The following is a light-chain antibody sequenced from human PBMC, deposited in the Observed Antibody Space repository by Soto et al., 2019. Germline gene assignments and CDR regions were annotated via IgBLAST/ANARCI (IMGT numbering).Light chain of an antibody. CDR2: DVS. J-gene: IGKJ2*01. CDR1: SSSKW. CDR3: QHSTDFT. V-gene: IGKV1-5*01. Sequence: DIQLTQSPSPLAASVGDTVTMTCRSSSKWLAWYQKKPGMAPKLLIYDVSTLERGVPPRFSGSTSGAESTLTITGLQPDDLGTYYCQHSTDFTFGQGTKVEIK.